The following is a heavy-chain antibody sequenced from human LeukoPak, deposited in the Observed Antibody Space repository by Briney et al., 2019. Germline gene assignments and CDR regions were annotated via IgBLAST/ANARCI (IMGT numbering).Heavy chain of an antibody. CDR3: ARDRYCSSTSCYGFDP. Sequence: SETLSLTCAVYGVSFSGYYWSWIRQPPGKGLEWIGEINHSGSTNYNPSLKSRVTISVDTSKNQFSLKLSSVTAADTAVYYCARDRYCSSTSCYGFDPWGQGTLVTVSS. D-gene: IGHD2-2*01. CDR1: GVSFSGYY. CDR2: INHSGST. J-gene: IGHJ5*02. V-gene: IGHV4-34*01.